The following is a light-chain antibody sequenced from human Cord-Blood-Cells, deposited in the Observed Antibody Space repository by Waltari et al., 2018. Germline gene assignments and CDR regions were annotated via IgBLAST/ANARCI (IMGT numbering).Light chain of an antibody. CDR2: AAS. CDR1: QSISSY. J-gene: IGKJ2*01. V-gene: IGKV1-39*01. Sequence: SVTITCRASQSISSYLNWYQQKPGKAPKLLIYAASSLQSGVPSRFSGSGSGTDFTLTISSLQPEDFATYYCQQSYSTPYTFGQGTKLEIK. CDR3: QQSYSTPYT.